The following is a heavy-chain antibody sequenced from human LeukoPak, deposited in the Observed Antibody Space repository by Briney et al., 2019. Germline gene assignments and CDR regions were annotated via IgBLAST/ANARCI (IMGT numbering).Heavy chain of an antibody. CDR2: ISYDGSNK. J-gene: IGHJ3*02. CDR3: ARDRSIFGVVNYAFDI. V-gene: IGHV3-30-3*01. D-gene: IGHD3-3*02. Sequence: PGGSLRLSCAASGFTFSSYAMHWVRQAPGKGLEWVAVISYDGSNKYYADSVKGRFTISTDNSKNTLYLQMNSLRAEDTAVYYCARDRSIFGVVNYAFDIWGQGTMVTVSS. CDR1: GFTFSSYA.